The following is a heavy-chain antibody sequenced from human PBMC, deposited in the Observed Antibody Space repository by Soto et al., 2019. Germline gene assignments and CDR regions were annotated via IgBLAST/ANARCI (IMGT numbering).Heavy chain of an antibody. CDR3: ARDIYDSSGYTVL. Sequence: PGGSLRLSCAASGFTVSSNYMSWVRQAPGKGLEWVSVIYSGGSTYYADSVKGRFTISRHNSKNTLYLQMNSLRAEDTAVYYCARDIYDSSGYTVLWGQGTLVTVSS. CDR2: IYSGGST. J-gene: IGHJ4*02. D-gene: IGHD3-22*01. V-gene: IGHV3-53*04. CDR1: GFTVSSNY.